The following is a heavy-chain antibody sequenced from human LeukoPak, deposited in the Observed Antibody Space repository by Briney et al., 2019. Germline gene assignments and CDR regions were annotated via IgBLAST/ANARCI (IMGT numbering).Heavy chain of an antibody. CDR3: ARVKDDYGDN. Sequence: GGSLRLSCAASGFTCSSYWMSWVRQAPGKGLEWVANIKQDGSEKYYVDSVKGRFTISRDNAKNALYLQMNSLRAEDTAVYYCARVKDDYGDNWGQGTLVTVSS. CDR1: GFTCSSYW. J-gene: IGHJ4*02. CDR2: IKQDGSEK. V-gene: IGHV3-7*01. D-gene: IGHD2-15*01.